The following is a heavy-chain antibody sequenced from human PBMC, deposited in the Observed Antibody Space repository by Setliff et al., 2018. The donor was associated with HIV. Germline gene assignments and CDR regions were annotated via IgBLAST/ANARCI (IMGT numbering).Heavy chain of an antibody. CDR3: ASIELAAMVPVDY. D-gene: IGHD5-18*01. J-gene: IGHJ4*02. Sequence: TGGSLRLSCAASGFKFDDYGMSWVRQGPGKGLEWVAGISWSGSGIGYGDSVKGRFTISRDDDRNFLFLQMNSLRAEDTAVYYCASIELAAMVPVDYWGQGTLVTVSS. CDR2: ISWSGSGI. CDR1: GFKFDDYG. V-gene: IGHV3-20*04.